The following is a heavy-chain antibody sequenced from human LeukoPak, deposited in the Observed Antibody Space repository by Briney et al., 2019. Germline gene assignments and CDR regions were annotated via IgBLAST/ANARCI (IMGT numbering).Heavy chain of an antibody. V-gene: IGHV3-30*04. CDR2: ISYDGSNK. D-gene: IGHD6-13*01. Sequence: GRSLRLSCAASGFTFSSYAMHWVRQAPGKGLEWVAVISYDGSNKYYADSVKGRFTISRDNSKNTLYLQMNSLRAEDTAVYYCARDRLNIAAAGINFYFDYWGQGTLVTVSS. J-gene: IGHJ4*02. CDR1: GFTFSSYA. CDR3: ARDRLNIAAAGINFYFDY.